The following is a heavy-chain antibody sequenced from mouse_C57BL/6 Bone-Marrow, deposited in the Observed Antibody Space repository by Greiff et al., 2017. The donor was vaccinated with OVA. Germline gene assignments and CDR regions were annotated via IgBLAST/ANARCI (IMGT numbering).Heavy chain of an antibody. CDR1: GYTFTDYY. Sequence: EVQLQQSGPELVKPGASVKISCKASGYTFTDYYMNWVKQSHGKSLEWIGDINPNNGGTSYNQKFKGKATLTVDKSSSTAYMELRSLTSEDSAVYYCARGATVPYAMDYWGQGTSVTVSS. J-gene: IGHJ4*01. CDR2: INPNNGGT. D-gene: IGHD1-1*01. CDR3: ARGATVPYAMDY. V-gene: IGHV1-26*01.